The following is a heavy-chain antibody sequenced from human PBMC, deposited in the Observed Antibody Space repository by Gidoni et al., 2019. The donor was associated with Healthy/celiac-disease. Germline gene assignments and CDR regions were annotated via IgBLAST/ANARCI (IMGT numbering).Heavy chain of an antibody. D-gene: IGHD5-12*01. CDR1: GYTFTSSY. J-gene: IGHJ4*02. Sequence: QVQLVHSGAEVKKPGASVNVSCKSSGYTFTSSYMHWVRQDPGQGLEWMGIINTSGGSTSYAQKCKGRVTMTSETATSTVYMELSSLRSEDTAVYYCATAGWLRLVLDYWGQGTLVTVSS. CDR3: ATAGWLRLVLDY. V-gene: IGHV1-46*01. CDR2: INTSGGST.